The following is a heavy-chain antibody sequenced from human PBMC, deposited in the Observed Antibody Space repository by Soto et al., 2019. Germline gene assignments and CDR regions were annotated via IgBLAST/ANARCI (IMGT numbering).Heavy chain of an antibody. Sequence: PEESLKISCKGSGYSFTSYWIGWVRQMPGKGLEWMGIIYPGDSDTRYSPSFQGQVTISADKSISTAYLQWSSLKASDTAMYYCTSNQEAGNNYYGMDVWGQRTTVTVSS. CDR1: GYSFTSYW. J-gene: IGHJ6*02. CDR2: IYPGDSDT. CDR3: TSNQEAGNNYYGMDV. V-gene: IGHV5-51*01. D-gene: IGHD6-13*01.